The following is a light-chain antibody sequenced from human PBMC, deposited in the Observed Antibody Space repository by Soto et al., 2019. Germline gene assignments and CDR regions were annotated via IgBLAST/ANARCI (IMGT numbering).Light chain of an antibody. CDR3: QTWGTGTWV. CDR2: LNSDGSH. Sequence: QLVLTQPPSASASLGASVKLTCTLSSGHSSYAIAWHQQQPEKGPRYLMKLNSDGSHSKGDGIPDRFSGSSSGAERYLTISSLQSEDEADYYCQTWGTGTWVFGGGTKLTVL. J-gene: IGLJ3*02. CDR1: SGHSSYA. V-gene: IGLV4-69*01.